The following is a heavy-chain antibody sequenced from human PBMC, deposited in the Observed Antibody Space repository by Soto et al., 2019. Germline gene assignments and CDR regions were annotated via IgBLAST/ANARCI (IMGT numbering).Heavy chain of an antibody. V-gene: IGHV3-23*01. CDR2: ISGSGGST. Sequence: EVQLLESGGGLVQPGGSLRLSCAASGFTFSAYAMSWVRQAPGKGLEWVSAISGSGGSTYYADSVKGRFTISRDNSKNTLYLQMNSLRAEDTAVYYCAKERKYYYDSSGYWIGAFDIWGQGTMVTVSS. D-gene: IGHD3-22*01. J-gene: IGHJ3*02. CDR3: AKERKYYYDSSGYWIGAFDI. CDR1: GFTFSAYA.